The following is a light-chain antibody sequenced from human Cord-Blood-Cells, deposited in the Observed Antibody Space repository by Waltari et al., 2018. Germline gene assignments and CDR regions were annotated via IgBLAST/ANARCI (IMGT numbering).Light chain of an antibody. J-gene: IGLJ3*02. CDR2: RNN. Sequence: QSVLTQPPSASGTPGQRVTIPCSGSSSTIGSTYVSWSQQLPGTAPKLLSYRNNKRPSGVPDRFSGSKSGTSASLAISVLRSEDEADYYCAAWDDSLSGRVFGGGTKLTVL. V-gene: IGLV1-47*01. CDR3: AAWDDSLSGRV. CDR1: SSTIGSTY.